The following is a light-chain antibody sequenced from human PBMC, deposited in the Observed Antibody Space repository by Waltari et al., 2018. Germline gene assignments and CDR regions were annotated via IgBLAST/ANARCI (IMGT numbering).Light chain of an antibody. CDR2: AAS. CDR3: QQSYSTGFT. J-gene: IGKJ3*01. Sequence: DIQMTQYPSSLSASVGDRVTISCRASQVISSALNWYQQKPGKAPKLRIYAASNLPTGVPSRFSGRGSGPNFTLTISDLQPEDFATYHCQQSYSTGFTFGPGTRLDLK. V-gene: IGKV1-39*01. CDR1: QVISSA.